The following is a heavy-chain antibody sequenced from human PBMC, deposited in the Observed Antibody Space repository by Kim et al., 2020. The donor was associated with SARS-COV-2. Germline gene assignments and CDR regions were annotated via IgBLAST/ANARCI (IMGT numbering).Heavy chain of an antibody. CDR1: GFRFTDYA. Sequence: GGSLRLSCATSGFRFTDYAMHWVRQVPGKGLEWVSVIASTGDTYYPDSVKGRFTISSENANKSLYLQMNSLTAGDTAVYYCARGGGGGILTGYHRPYYYYGMDGWGQGTALTV. D-gene: IGHD3-9*01. V-gene: IGHV3-13*04. CDR2: IASTGDT. CDR3: ARGGGGGILTGYHRPYYYYGMDG. J-gene: IGHJ6*02.